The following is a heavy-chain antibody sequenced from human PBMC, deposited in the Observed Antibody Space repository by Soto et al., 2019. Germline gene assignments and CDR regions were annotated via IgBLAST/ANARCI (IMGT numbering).Heavy chain of an antibody. CDR1: GYTFSGYY. J-gene: IGHJ6*02. CDR2: INPNSGGT. D-gene: IGHD2-2*02. CDR3: ARSLTEGYCTITGCYTRPLYGMDV. Sequence: ASVKVSCKASGYTFSGYYIHWLRQAPGQGLEWMGWINPNSGGTNYAQKFQGRVTVTRDTPTSTAHVELSRLTSDDTAVYYCARSLTEGYCTITGCYTRPLYGMDVWGQGTTVTVSS. V-gene: IGHV1-2*02.